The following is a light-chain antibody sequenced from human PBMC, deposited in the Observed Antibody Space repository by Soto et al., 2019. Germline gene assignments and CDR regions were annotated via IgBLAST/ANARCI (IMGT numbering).Light chain of an antibody. J-gene: IGLJ3*02. CDR3: AAWDDSLKGWV. Sequence: QSVLNQPPSASGTPGQRVTLSCSGTKSNMGDNYAYWFQQLPGAAPKLLIYSNHERPSGVPARFSGSKSGTSVSLAISGLRSEDEAEYHCAAWDDSLKGWVFGGGTKVTVL. CDR1: KSNMGDNY. CDR2: SNH. V-gene: IGLV1-47*02.